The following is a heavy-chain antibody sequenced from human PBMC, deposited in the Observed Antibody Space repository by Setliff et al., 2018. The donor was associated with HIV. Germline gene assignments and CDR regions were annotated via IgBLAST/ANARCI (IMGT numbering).Heavy chain of an antibody. CDR2: ISAYNGNT. CDR1: GYTFTSYG. V-gene: IGHV1-18*01. D-gene: IGHD3-9*01. J-gene: IGHJ3*02. Sequence: GASVKVSCKASGYTFTSYGISWVRQAPGQGLEWMGWISAYNGNTNYAQKLQGRVTMTTDTSTSTAYMELSSLTSDDTAVYYCAKERFTLIGLDSFDIWGQGTMVTVSS. CDR3: AKERFTLIGLDSFDI.